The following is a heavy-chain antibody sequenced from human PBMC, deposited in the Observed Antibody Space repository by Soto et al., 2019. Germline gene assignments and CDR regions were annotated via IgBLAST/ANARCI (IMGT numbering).Heavy chain of an antibody. D-gene: IGHD1-26*01. Sequence: SETLSLTCTVSGGSISSSSYYWGWIRQPPGKGLEWIGSIYYSGSTYYNPSLKSRVTISVDTSKNQFSLKLSSVTAADTAVYYCASLDSGSYFYSDYWGQGTLVTSSS. CDR1: GGSISSSSYY. CDR2: IYYSGST. J-gene: IGHJ4*02. CDR3: ASLDSGSYFYSDY. V-gene: IGHV4-39*01.